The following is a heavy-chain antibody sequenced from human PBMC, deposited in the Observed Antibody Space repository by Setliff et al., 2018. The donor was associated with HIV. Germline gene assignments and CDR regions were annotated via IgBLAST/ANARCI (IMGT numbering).Heavy chain of an antibody. CDR3: ARSTPSVGYISEH. J-gene: IGHJ4*02. CDR1: GGSISNSRYY. D-gene: IGHD5-12*01. Sequence: PSETLSLTCTVSGGSISNSRYYWSWIRQPPGKGLEWIGSIYYSGSTYYNPSLKSRVTISVDTSKNQFSLKLSSVTAADAAVYYCARSTPSVGYISEHWGQGTLVTV. V-gene: IGHV4-39*01. CDR2: IYYSGST.